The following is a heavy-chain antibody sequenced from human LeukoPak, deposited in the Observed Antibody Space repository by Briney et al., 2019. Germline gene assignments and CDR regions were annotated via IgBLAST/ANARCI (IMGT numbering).Heavy chain of an antibody. CDR2: ISSSGNTI. CDR3: VKTVYGSETSFFDY. D-gene: IGHD3-10*01. CDR1: EFTFTSYE. J-gene: IGHJ4*02. V-gene: IGHV3-48*03. Sequence: GGSLRLSCAASEFTFTSYELNWVRQAPGKGLEWVSYISSSGNTISYADSVKGRFTISRDNAKNSLYLQVISLRAEDTAVYYCVKTVYGSETSFFDYWGQGTLVTVSS.